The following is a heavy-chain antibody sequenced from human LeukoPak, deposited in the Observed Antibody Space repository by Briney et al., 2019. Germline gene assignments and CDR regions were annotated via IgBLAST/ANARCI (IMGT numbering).Heavy chain of an antibody. CDR2: TYFRSKWYD. Sequence: SQTLSLTCAISGDSVSSNSAAWNWIRQSPSRGLEWLGRTYFRSKWYDDYAVSVNSRITLNTDTSKNQFSLQLNSVTPEDTAVYYCARALIAVGARYFDSWGQGNLVTVSS. J-gene: IGHJ4*02. CDR1: GDSVSSNSAA. CDR3: ARALIAVGARYFDS. V-gene: IGHV6-1*01. D-gene: IGHD6-19*01.